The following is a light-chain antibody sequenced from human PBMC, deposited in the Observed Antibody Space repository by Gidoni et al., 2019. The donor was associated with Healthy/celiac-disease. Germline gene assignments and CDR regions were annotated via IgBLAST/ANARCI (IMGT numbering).Light chain of an antibody. Sequence: DSQMTQSPSSLSASVGDRVTITCRASQSISSYLNWYQQKPGKAPKPLIYAASSLQSGVPSRFSGSGSGTDFTLTISSLQPEDFATYYCQQSYSTPVGTFGQGTKLEIK. CDR1: QSISSY. V-gene: IGKV1-39*01. J-gene: IGKJ2*02. CDR3: QQSYSTPVGT. CDR2: AAS.